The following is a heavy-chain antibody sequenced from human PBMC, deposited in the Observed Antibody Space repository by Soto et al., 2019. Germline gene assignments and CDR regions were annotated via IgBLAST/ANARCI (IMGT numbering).Heavy chain of an antibody. CDR1: GGTFSSYT. J-gene: IGHJ6*03. Sequence: QVQLVQSGAEVKKPGSSVKVSCKASGGTFSSYTISWVRHAPGHGLEWMGRIIPILGIANYAQKFQCRVTITADKSTSTASMELSSLRSEDTAVYYCARYQPNLPKPDPAYYYYYNMDVWGKGTTVNVSS. D-gene: IGHD2-2*01. CDR3: ARYQPNLPKPDPAYYYYYNMDV. CDR2: IIPILGIA. V-gene: IGHV1-69*02.